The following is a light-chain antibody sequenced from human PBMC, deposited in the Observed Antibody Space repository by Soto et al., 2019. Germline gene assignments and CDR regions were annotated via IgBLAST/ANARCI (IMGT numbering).Light chain of an antibody. CDR3: SSYTSSSPFV. J-gene: IGLJ1*01. V-gene: IGLV1-40*01. Sequence: QSVLTQPPSVSGAPGQRVTISCTGSGSNIGAGYDVHWYQQLPGTAPKLMIYEVSNRPSGVSNRFSGSKSGNTASLTISGLQAEDEADYYCSSYTSSSPFVFGTGTKVTVL. CDR1: GSNIGAGYD. CDR2: EVS.